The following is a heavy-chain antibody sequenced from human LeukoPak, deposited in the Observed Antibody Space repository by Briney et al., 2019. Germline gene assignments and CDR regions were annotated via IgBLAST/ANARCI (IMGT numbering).Heavy chain of an antibody. J-gene: IGHJ4*02. Sequence: ASVKVSCKASGYTFTSYAMNWVRQAPGQGLEWMGWINTNTGNPTYAQGFTGRFVFSLDTSVSTAYLQISSLKAEDTAVYYCATLGFLGFRATGGYWGQGTLVTVSS. CDR2: INTNTGNP. V-gene: IGHV7-4-1*02. D-gene: IGHD5-12*01. CDR1: GYTFTSYA. CDR3: ATLGFLGFRATGGY.